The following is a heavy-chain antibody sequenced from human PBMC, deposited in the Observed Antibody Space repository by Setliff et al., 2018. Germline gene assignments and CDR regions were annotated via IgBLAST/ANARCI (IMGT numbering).Heavy chain of an antibody. CDR2: INTNTGNP. V-gene: IGHV7-4-1*02. CDR3: ARASRFGTIKYRGDYYMDV. D-gene: IGHD3-10*01. J-gene: IGHJ6*03. Sequence: GASVKVSCKASGYTFTTYAISWMRQAPGQGLEWMGWINTNTGNPSYAQGFTGRFVFSLDTSVSTAYLQISSLKAEGTALYYCARASRFGTIKYRGDYYMDVWGKGTMVTVSS. CDR1: GYTFTTYA.